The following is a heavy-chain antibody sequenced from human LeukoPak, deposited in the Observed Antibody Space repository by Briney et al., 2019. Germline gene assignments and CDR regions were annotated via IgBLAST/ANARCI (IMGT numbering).Heavy chain of an antibody. J-gene: IGHJ4*02. CDR2: ISSSGSTI. Sequence: HPGGSLRLSCAASGFTFSSYEMNWVRQAPGKGLEWVSDISSSGSTIDYADSVKGRFTISRDNAKNSLYLHMNSLRAEDTAVYYCAKAGPGFGFDYWGQGTLVTVSS. V-gene: IGHV3-48*03. D-gene: IGHD3-10*01. CDR3: AKAGPGFGFDY. CDR1: GFTFSSYE.